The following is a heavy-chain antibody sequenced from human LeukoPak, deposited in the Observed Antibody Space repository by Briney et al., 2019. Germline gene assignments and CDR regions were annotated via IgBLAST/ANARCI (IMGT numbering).Heavy chain of an antibody. CDR3: ARGRGSSWYYFDY. CDR2: IYTSGNT. D-gene: IGHD6-13*01. V-gene: IGHV4-4*07. Sequence: SETLSLTSTVSGGSISSYYWSWVRQPAGKGLEWIGRIYTSGNTNYNPSLKGRVTMTVDTSKNQFSLNLSSVTAADTAVYYCARGRGSSWYYFDYWGQGTLVTVSS. CDR1: GGSISSYY. J-gene: IGHJ4*02.